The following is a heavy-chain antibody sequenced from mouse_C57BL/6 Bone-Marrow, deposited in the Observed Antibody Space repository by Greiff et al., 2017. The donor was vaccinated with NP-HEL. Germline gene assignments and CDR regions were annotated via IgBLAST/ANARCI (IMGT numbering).Heavy chain of an antibody. CDR3: ARPDYYGSSYDY. V-gene: IGHV1-84*01. CDR2: LYPGSGNT. CDR1: GSTFTDYY. J-gene: IGHJ2*01. Sequence: QVQLQQSGPELVKPGASVKISCKASGSTFTDYYINWVKQRPGQGLEWIGWLYPGSGNTTYNEKFKGKATLTVDPSSSTAYMQLSSLTSEDSAVYFCARPDYYGSSYDYWGQGTTLTVSS. D-gene: IGHD1-1*01.